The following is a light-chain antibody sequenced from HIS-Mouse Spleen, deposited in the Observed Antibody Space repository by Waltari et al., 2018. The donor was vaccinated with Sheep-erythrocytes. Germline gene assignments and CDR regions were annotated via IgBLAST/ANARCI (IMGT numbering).Light chain of an antibody. CDR1: SSDVGGYNY. V-gene: IGLV2-11*01. Sequence: QSALTQPRSVSGSPGQSVTISCTGTSSDVGGYNYVSWYQQHPGKATKLMIYDVSKRPSGVPDRFSGSKSGHTASLTISGLQAEDEADYYCCSYAGSYNHVFATGTKVTVL. J-gene: IGLJ1*01. CDR2: DVS. CDR3: CSYAGSYNHV.